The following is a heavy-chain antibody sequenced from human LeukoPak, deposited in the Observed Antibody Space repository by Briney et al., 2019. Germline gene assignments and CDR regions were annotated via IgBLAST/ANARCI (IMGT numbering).Heavy chain of an antibody. CDR3: ARESAMVWAIDY. D-gene: IGHD5-18*01. CDR2: IKQDGSEK. J-gene: IGHJ4*02. CDR1: GFTFSIYW. V-gene: IGHV3-7*01. Sequence: PGGSLRLSCAASGFTFSIYWMSWVRQAPGKGLEWVANIKQDGSEKYYVNSVKGRFTISRDNAKNSLYLQMNSLRAEDTAVYYCARESAMVWAIDYWGQGTLVIVSS.